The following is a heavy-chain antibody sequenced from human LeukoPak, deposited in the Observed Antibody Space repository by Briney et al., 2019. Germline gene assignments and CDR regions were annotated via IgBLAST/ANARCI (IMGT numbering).Heavy chain of an antibody. CDR2: ISGSGGST. J-gene: IGHJ4*02. CDR3: ASGDFWSGYPRGYFDY. Sequence: PGGSLRFYCAASGFTFSSYAMSWVRQAPGKGLEWVSAISGSGGSTYYADSVKGRFTISRDNAKNSLYLQMNSLRAEDTAVYYCASGDFWSGYPRGYFDYWGQGTLVTVSS. D-gene: IGHD3-3*01. V-gene: IGHV3-23*01. CDR1: GFTFSSYA.